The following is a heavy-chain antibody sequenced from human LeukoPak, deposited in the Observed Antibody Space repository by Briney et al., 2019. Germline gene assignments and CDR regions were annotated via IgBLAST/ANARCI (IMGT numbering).Heavy chain of an antibody. CDR2: INHSGST. Sequence: PSETLSLTCAVYGGSFSGYYWSWIRQPPGKGLEWIGEINHSGSTNYNPSLKSRVTISVDTSKNQFSLKLSSVTAADTAVYYCARDRRRSYYDSSGQAGADYWGQGTLVTVSS. CDR1: GGSFSGYY. J-gene: IGHJ4*02. D-gene: IGHD3-22*01. CDR3: ARDRRRSYYDSSGQAGADY. V-gene: IGHV4-34*01.